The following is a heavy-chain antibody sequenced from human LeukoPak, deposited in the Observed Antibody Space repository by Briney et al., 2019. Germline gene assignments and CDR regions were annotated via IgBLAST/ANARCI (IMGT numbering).Heavy chain of an antibody. CDR1: GFTFNTFW. D-gene: IGHD3-22*01. CDR3: AREGSYYDSGGRYAFDI. V-gene: IGHV3-74*01. Sequence: GGSLRLFCAASGFTFNTFWMHWVRQAPGKGLVWVSRINTDGSATTYADSVRGRFTISRDNAKNTLYLQMTSLTAEDTAVYYCAREGSYYDSGGRYAFDIWGQGTMVTVSS. CDR2: INTDGSAT. J-gene: IGHJ3*02.